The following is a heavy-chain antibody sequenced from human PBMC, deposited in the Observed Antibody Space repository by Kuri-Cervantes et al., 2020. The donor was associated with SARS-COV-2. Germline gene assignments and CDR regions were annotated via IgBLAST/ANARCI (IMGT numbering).Heavy chain of an antibody. Sequence: GESLKISCAASGFTFSTYSMNWVRQAPGKGLEWVSYISSGSSTIYYADSVKGRFTISRDNARNSLYLQMNSLRAEDTAVYYCASDPHITLIRGAYFDLWGRGTLVTVCS. J-gene: IGHJ2*01. CDR2: ISSGSSTI. D-gene: IGHD3-10*01. CDR3: ASDPHITLIRGAYFDL. CDR1: GFTFSTYS. V-gene: IGHV3-48*01.